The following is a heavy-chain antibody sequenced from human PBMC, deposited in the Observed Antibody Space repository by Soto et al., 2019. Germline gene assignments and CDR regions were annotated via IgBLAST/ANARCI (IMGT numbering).Heavy chain of an antibody. CDR2: INQDGSQK. CDR3: ARAVAAGCSY. D-gene: IGHD6-19*01. CDR1: GFTLTTYW. V-gene: IGHV3-7*01. J-gene: IGHJ4*02. Sequence: EVQLVESGGGLVQPGGYLRLSCAASGFTLTTYWMSWVRQAPGKGLEWVANINQDGSQKYYVDSVKGRFTISRDNARNSVFLQMDSLRTDDTGIYYCARAVAAGCSYWGQGTLVTVSS.